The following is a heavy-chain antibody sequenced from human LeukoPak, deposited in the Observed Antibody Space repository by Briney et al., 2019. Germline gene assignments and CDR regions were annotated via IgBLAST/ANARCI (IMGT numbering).Heavy chain of an antibody. CDR2: ISDSGGST. CDR1: GFTFRSYA. D-gene: IGHD3-22*01. CDR3: AKRTYYYDSRLYFDY. V-gene: IGHV3-23*01. Sequence: GGSLRLSCAASGFTFRSYAMSWVRQAPGKGLEWVSSISDSGGSTYYADSVKGRFTISRDNSKNTLYLQMNSLRAEDTAVYYCAKRTYYYDSRLYFDYWGQGTLVTVSS. J-gene: IGHJ4*02.